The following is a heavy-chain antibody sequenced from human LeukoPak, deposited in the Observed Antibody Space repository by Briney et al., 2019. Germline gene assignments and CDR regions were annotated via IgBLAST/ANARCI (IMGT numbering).Heavy chain of an antibody. CDR1: GFTFVDYG. Sequence: PGGSLRLSCATSGFTFVDYGLSWVRRAPGKGLEWLCAINYNGAITDYADSVKGRFTISRDNAKNSLYLRMDSLRAEDTALYYCARDYLDWYFDLWGRGTLVTVSS. J-gene: IGHJ2*01. V-gene: IGHV3-20*04. CDR3: ARDYLDWYFDL. CDR2: INYNGAIT.